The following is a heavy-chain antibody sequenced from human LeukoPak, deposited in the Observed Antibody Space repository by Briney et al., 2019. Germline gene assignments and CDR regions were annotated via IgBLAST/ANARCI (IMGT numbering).Heavy chain of an antibody. D-gene: IGHD3-10*01. Sequence: PSETLSLTCTVSGGSISGGGYYWSWIRQHPGKGLEWIGYIYYSGSTYYNPSLKSRVTISVDTSKNQFSLKLSSVTTADTAVYYCARVRAKDYYYGMDVWGQGTTVTVSS. CDR1: GGSISGGGYY. CDR3: ARVRAKDYYYGMDV. V-gene: IGHV4-31*03. J-gene: IGHJ6*02. CDR2: IYYSGST.